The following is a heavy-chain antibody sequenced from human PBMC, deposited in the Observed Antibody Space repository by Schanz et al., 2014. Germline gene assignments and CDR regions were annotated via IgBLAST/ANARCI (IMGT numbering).Heavy chain of an antibody. D-gene: IGHD3-22*01. CDR1: GFIVSSTY. Sequence: EVQLLESGGGLVQPGGSLRLSCAASGFIVSSTYMTWVRQAPGKGLEWVSIIYSGVSTYYADSVKGRFTISRDNSKNTLYLQMNSLRAEDTGVYYCARGREVVAKIFDVWGQGTMVTVSS. CDR3: ARGREVVAKIFDV. V-gene: IGHV3-66*01. J-gene: IGHJ3*01. CDR2: IYSGVST.